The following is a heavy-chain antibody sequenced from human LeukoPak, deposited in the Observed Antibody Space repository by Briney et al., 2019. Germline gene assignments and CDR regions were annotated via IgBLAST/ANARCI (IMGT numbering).Heavy chain of an antibody. CDR3: ARNPGVGSSWYRLHY. Sequence: LTCTVSGGSISSYYWSWVRQAPGKGLEWVAVISYDGSDTYYADSVKGRFTISRDNSKSTLYLQMNSLRVDDTAVYYCARNPGVGSSWYRLHYWGQGTLVTVSS. V-gene: IGHV3-30-3*01. J-gene: IGHJ4*02. D-gene: IGHD6-13*01. CDR1: GGSISSYY. CDR2: ISYDGSDT.